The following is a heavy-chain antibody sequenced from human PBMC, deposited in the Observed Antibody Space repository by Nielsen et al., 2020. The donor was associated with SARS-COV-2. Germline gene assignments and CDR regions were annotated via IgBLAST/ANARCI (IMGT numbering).Heavy chain of an antibody. CDR2: IKSKTDGGTT. J-gene: IGHJ4*02. V-gene: IGHV3-15*01. CDR3: TTDGPFYRGPPHFDY. D-gene: IGHD4-11*01. Sequence: GESLKISCAASGFTFSSYSMNWVRQAPGKGLEWVGRIKSKTDGGTTDYAAPVKGRFTISRVDSKNTLYLQMNSLKTEDTAACYCTTDGPFYRGPPHFDYWGQGTLVTVSS. CDR1: GFTFSSYS.